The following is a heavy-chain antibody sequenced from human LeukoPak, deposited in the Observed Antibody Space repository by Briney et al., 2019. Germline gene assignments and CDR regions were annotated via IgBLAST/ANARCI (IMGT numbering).Heavy chain of an antibody. D-gene: IGHD5-24*01. CDR1: GASMGDSGYY. J-gene: IGHJ4*02. CDR3: ARLEGQWIQKRGRTDGYSYSHFDH. CDR2: IYDTGTT. Sequence: SETLSLTCSVSGASMGDSGYYWGWVRQPPGQGLESIGIIYDTGTTYYNPSLKSRVTISVDTSKDQFSLKLSSMTAADTAVYYCARLEGQWIQKRGRTDGYSYSHFDHWGQGTLVTVSS. V-gene: IGHV4-39*01.